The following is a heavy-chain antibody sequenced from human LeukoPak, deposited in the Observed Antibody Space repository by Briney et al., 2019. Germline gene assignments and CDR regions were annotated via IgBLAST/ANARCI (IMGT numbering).Heavy chain of an antibody. J-gene: IGHJ4*02. D-gene: IGHD2-2*01. CDR2: SSSTGNII. Sequence: PGGSLRLSCAASGFTFSDYYMTWIRQAPGKGLEWASYSSSTGNIIFYADSVKGRFTISRDNAKNSLYLQMNSLRAEDTAVYYCARDPLIGSTYTTAWGYWGQGTLVTVSS. CDR1: GFTFSDYY. CDR3: ARDPLIGSTYTTAWGY. V-gene: IGHV3-11*04.